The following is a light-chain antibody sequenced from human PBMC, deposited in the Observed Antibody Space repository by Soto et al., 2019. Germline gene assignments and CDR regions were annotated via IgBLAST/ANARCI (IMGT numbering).Light chain of an antibody. CDR2: WAS. CDR3: QQYYSTPPYT. V-gene: IGKV4-1*01. Sequence: DIVMTQSPDSLAVSLGERATINCKSSQSILYPSNNKNYLAWYRQKPGQPPKLLIYWASIRESGVPDRISGSGSGTDFTLTISSLQAEDVAVYYCQQYYSTPPYTFGQGTKLEIK. J-gene: IGKJ2*01. CDR1: QSILYPSNNKNY.